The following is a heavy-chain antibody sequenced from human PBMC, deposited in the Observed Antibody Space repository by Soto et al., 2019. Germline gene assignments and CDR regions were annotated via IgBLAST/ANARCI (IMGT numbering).Heavy chain of an antibody. CDR2: IWYDGSNK. CDR1: GFTFSSYG. V-gene: IGHV3-33*01. D-gene: IGHD1-1*01. Sequence: VGSLRLSCAASGFTFSSYGMHWVRQAPGKGLEWVAVIWYDGSNKYYADSVKVRFTISRDNSKNTLYLQMNSLRAEDTAVYYCARVPWNAWDYYYGMDVWGQGTTVTVSS. CDR3: ARVPWNAWDYYYGMDV. J-gene: IGHJ6*02.